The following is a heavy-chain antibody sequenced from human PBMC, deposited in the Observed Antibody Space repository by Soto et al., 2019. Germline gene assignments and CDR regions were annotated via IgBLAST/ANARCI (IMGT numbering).Heavy chain of an antibody. CDR1: GDSISSGSYY. V-gene: IGHV4-31*03. Sequence: TSETLSLTCTVSGDSISSGSYYWSWIRQHPGKGLEWIAYINYSGRTFFNPSLESRVTISVDTSQNQFSLKVSSVTVADTAVYYCARGPEGCSSTACYVFDYWGQGTLVTVSS. CDR3: ARGPEGCSSTACYVFDY. J-gene: IGHJ4*02. D-gene: IGHD2-2*01. CDR2: INYSGRT.